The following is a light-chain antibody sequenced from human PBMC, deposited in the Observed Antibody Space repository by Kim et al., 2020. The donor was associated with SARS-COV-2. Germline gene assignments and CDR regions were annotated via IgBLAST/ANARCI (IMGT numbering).Light chain of an antibody. V-gene: IGKV1-9*01. Sequence: DIQLTQSPSFLSASVGDRVTITCRASQGISSYLAWYQQKPGKAPKLLIYAASTLQSGVPSRFSGSGSGTEFTLTISSLQPEDFATYYCQQLNSYLALTFGVGTKVDIK. CDR2: AAS. CDR1: QGISSY. CDR3: QQLNSYLALT. J-gene: IGKJ4*01.